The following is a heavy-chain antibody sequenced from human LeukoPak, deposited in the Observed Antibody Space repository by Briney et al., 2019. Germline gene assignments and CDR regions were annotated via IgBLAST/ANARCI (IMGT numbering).Heavy chain of an antibody. V-gene: IGHV4-38-2*02. Sequence: SETLSLTCTVSGDSINYASYWGWIRQTPGKGLEWIGSIHRGGTTYFNPSLKSRVTMSIDLSKNQFSLKLPSVAAAGSAMYYCAKSIAVAGTWIDNWGQGTLVLVSS. D-gene: IGHD6-19*01. CDR2: IHRGGTT. J-gene: IGHJ4*02. CDR1: GDSINYASY. CDR3: AKSIAVAGTWIDN.